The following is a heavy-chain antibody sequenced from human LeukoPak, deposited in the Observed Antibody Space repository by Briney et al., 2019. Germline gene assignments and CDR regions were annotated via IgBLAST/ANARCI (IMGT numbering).Heavy chain of an antibody. Sequence: GGSLRLSCAASGFTFSSYSMNWVRQAPGKGLEWVSYISSSSSTIYYADSVKGRFTISRDNAKNSLYLQMNSLRDEDTAVYYCARVLRARWLQLNYFDYWGQGTLVTVSS. D-gene: IGHD5-24*01. CDR2: ISSSSSTI. CDR1: GFTFSSYS. J-gene: IGHJ4*02. V-gene: IGHV3-48*02. CDR3: ARVLRARWLQLNYFDY.